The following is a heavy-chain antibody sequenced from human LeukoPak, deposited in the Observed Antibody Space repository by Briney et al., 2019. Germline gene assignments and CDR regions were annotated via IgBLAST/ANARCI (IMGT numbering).Heavy chain of an antibody. J-gene: IGHJ4*02. V-gene: IGHV3-7*03. D-gene: IGHD2-15*01. CDR2: IRHEGSEI. Sequence: RGSLRLSCAASGFTFSSYWMSWVRQAPGKGLEWVGNIRHEGSEIYYVDTVRGRFTISRDNAKNSLYLQMNSLRAEDTAVYYCARDGRVAPVDYWGQGTLDSVSS. CDR1: GFTFSSYW. CDR3: ARDGRVAPVDY.